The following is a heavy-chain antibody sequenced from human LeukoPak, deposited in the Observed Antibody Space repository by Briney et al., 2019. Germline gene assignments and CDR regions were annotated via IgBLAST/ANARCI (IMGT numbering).Heavy chain of an antibody. J-gene: IGHJ4*02. CDR1: GFTFSSYA. D-gene: IGHD3-10*01. Sequence: GGSLRLSCAASGFTFSSYAMSWVRQAPGKGLEWVANIKPSGSEKHYADSVEGRFTISRDNAKNSLYLQMNSLRAEDTAVYYCARHINYYLDYWGQGTLVTVSS. CDR3: ARHINYYLDY. V-gene: IGHV3-7*01. CDR2: IKPSGSEK.